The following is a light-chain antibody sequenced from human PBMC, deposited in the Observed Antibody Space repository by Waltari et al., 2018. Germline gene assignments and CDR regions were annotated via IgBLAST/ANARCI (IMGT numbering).Light chain of an antibody. J-gene: IGLJ2*01. Sequence: QSALTQPPSASGSPGQSVTISCTGTSSDVGGYNYVSWYQQHPGNAPSPMSYEVSKRPSGVPRRFSGSKSGTAASLTVSGLQAEDEADYYCSSYAGSNNLVFGGGTKLTVL. CDR3: SSYAGSNNLV. V-gene: IGLV2-8*01. CDR1: SSDVGGYNY. CDR2: EVS.